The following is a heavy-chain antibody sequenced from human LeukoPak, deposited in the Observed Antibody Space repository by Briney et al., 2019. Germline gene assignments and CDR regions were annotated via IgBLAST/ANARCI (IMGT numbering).Heavy chain of an antibody. Sequence: SETLSLTCTVSGGSISSGGYYWSWIRQPPGKGLEWIGYIYHSGSTYYNPSLKSRVTISVDRSKNQFSLKLSSVTAADTAVYYCARVTAEDDAFDIWGQGTMVTVSS. V-gene: IGHV4-30-2*01. CDR1: GGSISSGGYY. D-gene: IGHD6-25*01. CDR3: ARVTAEDDAFDI. J-gene: IGHJ3*02. CDR2: IYHSGST.